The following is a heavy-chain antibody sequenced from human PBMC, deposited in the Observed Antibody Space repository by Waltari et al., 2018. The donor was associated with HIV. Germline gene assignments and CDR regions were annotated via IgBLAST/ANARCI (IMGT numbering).Heavy chain of an antibody. J-gene: IGHJ4*02. CDR1: GYTFTGYY. CDR2: TNPNSGGT. CDR3: ARKETIYSSGQEPDY. D-gene: IGHD6-25*01. Sequence: QVQLVQSGAEVKKPGASVKVSCKASGYTFTGYYMHWVRQAPGQGLEWMGRTNPNSGGTNYAQKFQGRVTMTRDTSISTAYMERSRLRADDTAVYYCARKETIYSSGQEPDYWGQGTLVTVSS. V-gene: IGHV1-2*06.